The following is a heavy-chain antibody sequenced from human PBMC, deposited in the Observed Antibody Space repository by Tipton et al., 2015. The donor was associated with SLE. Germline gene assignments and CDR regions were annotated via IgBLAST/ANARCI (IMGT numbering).Heavy chain of an antibody. CDR1: GGSFSGHY. D-gene: IGHD3-16*01. V-gene: IGHV4-34*01. Sequence: TLSLTCAVYGGSFSGHYWGWIRQPPGKGLEWIGEISQSGSTNYNPSLKSRVSISMDESKNQFSLSVRSMTAADTAVYYCTGEWQQVVGVAYWGLGALVTVSS. CDR3: TGEWQQVVGVAY. J-gene: IGHJ4*02. CDR2: ISQSGST.